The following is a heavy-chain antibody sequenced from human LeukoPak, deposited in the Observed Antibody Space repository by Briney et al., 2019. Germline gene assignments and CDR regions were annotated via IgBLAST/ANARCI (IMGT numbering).Heavy chain of an antibody. V-gene: IGHV1-18*04. J-gene: IGHJ4*02. CDR1: GYTFTGYF. CDR3: ARVNNFNPFDY. Sequence: EASVKVSCKASGYTFTGYFMHWVRQAPGQGLEWMGWIYSYNDKTTYAQNFQGRVTLTTDTSTTTAYMELKSLRSDDTAVYYCARVNNFNPFDYWGQGTLVTVSS. CDR2: IYSYNDKT. D-gene: IGHD1-1*01.